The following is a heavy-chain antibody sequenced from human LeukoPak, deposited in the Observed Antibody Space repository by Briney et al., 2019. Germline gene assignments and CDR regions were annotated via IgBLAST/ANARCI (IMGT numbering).Heavy chain of an antibody. Sequence: SVKVSCKASGGTFSSYAISWVRQAPGQGLEWMGRIIPILGIANYAQKFQGRVTITADKSTSTAYMELSSLRSEDTAVYYCANLVGATPPGAFDIWGQGTMVTVSS. CDR3: ANLVGATPPGAFDI. D-gene: IGHD1-26*01. J-gene: IGHJ3*02. CDR1: GGTFSSYA. V-gene: IGHV1-69*04. CDR2: IIPILGIA.